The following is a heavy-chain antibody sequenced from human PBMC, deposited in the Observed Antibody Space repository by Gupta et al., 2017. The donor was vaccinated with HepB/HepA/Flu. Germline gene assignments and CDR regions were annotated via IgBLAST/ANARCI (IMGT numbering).Heavy chain of an antibody. CDR1: GLTFRSFD. Sequence: EAQLLESGGGLLQHGGFLRLSCAASGLTFRSFDMNWVRQAPGKGLEWVSGINRDAGKTHYADFVKGRFTISRANSRNTLSLQMTSLRVEDTAVYYCAKALASGRMFYFDSWGQGTLVTVS. J-gene: IGHJ4*02. D-gene: IGHD6-19*01. V-gene: IGHV3-23*01. CDR2: INRDAGKT. CDR3: AKALASGRMFYFDS.